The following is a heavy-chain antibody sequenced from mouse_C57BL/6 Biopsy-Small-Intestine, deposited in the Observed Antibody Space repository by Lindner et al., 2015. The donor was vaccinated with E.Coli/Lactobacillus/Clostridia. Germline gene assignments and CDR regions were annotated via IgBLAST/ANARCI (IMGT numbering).Heavy chain of an antibody. Sequence: VQLQESGAEXMKPGASVKVSCKATGYTFTGYWIEWVKQRPGHGLEWIGEILPGSGSTKYNEKFKGKATFNADTSSTTAYMQLSSLTTEDSAIYYCATYHYGSRSYFDYWGQGTTLTVSS. CDR2: ILPGSGST. CDR3: ATYHYGSRSYFDY. J-gene: IGHJ2*01. V-gene: IGHV1-9*01. CDR1: GYTFTGYW. D-gene: IGHD1-1*01.